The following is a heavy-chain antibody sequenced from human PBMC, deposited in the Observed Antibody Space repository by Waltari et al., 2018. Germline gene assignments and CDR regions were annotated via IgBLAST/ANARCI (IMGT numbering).Heavy chain of an antibody. J-gene: IGHJ4*02. V-gene: IGHV4-38-2*01. CDR2: IYHSGRT. Sequence: QVQLQESGPGLVKPSETLSLTCAVSGYSISSGYFWGWIRQPPGKGLEWIGSIYHSGRTSYNPSLNSRVTISVDTSKNPFSLKLSSVTAADTAVYYCARNSGNYSFFYWGQGTLVTVSS. CDR3: ARNSGNYSFFY. CDR1: GYSISSGYF. D-gene: IGHD1-26*01.